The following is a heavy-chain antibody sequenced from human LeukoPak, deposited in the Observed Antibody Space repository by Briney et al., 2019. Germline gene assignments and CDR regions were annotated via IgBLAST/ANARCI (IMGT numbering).Heavy chain of an antibody. Sequence: ASVKVSRKASGYTFTGYYMHWVRQAPGQGLEWMGWINPNSGGTNYAEKFQGRVTMTRDTSISTAYMEVSRLRSDDTAVYYCARGQQWLEAFEHWGQGTLVTVSS. CDR3: ARGQQWLEAFEH. J-gene: IGHJ4*02. CDR1: GYTFTGYY. D-gene: IGHD6-19*01. V-gene: IGHV1-2*02. CDR2: INPNSGGT.